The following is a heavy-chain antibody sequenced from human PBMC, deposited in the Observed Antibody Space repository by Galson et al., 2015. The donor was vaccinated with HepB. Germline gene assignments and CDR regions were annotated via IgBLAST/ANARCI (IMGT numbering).Heavy chain of an antibody. D-gene: IGHD5-24*01. Sequence: SLRLSCAASGFTFSSYAMHWVRQAPGKGLEWVAVITYDGSNKYYADSVRGRFTISRDNSKNTLYLQMNSLRAEDTAVYYCAGGPRDGPDAFDIWGQGTMVTVSS. CDR3: AGGPRDGPDAFDI. CDR2: ITYDGSNK. J-gene: IGHJ3*02. CDR1: GFTFSSYA. V-gene: IGHV3-30*04.